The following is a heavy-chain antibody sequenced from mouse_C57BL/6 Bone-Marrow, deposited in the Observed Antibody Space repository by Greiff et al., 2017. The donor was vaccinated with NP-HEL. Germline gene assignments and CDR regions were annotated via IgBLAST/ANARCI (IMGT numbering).Heavy chain of an antibody. CDR2: ISSGGSCT. Sequence: EVNVVESGGDLVKPGGSLKLSCAASGFTFSSYGMSWVRQTPDKRLEWVATISSGGSCTYYPDSVKGRFTISRDNAKNTLYLQMSSLKSEDTAMYYCARHKFHITTVVSWYFYFWGTGTTVTVSS. CDR3: ARHKFHITTVVSWYFYF. D-gene: IGHD1-1*01. J-gene: IGHJ1*03. V-gene: IGHV5-6*01. CDR1: GFTFSSYG.